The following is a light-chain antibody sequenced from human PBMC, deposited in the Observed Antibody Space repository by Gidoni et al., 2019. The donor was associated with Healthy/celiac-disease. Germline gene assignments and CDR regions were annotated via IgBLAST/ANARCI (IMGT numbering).Light chain of an antibody. V-gene: IGLV1-44*01. CDR1: SSNIGSNT. CDR2: RIN. CDR3: AAWDDSLNGVV. Sequence: QPVRTQPPSAYGPPGHRVTISFSGSSSNIGSNTVNWYQQLPVTAHKLLIYRINQWPSGFPDRFSGSKSGTSASLAISGLQAEDEADYYCAAWDDSLNGVVFGGGTKLTVL. J-gene: IGLJ2*01.